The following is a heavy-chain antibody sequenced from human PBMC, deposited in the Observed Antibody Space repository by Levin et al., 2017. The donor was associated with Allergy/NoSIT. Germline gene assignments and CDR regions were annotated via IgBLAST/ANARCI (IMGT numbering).Heavy chain of an antibody. J-gene: IGHJ3*02. CDR1: GFTFRDAW. V-gene: IGHV3-15*01. CDR2: IKRKTDGGAT. CDR3: TTNDAFDI. Sequence: SGGSLRLSCAASGFTFRDAWMNWVRQAPGKGLEWIGRIKRKTDGGATDYAAPVKGRFTISRDDSKNTLYLQMNSLKTEDTAVYYRTTNDAFDIWGQGTMVTVSS.